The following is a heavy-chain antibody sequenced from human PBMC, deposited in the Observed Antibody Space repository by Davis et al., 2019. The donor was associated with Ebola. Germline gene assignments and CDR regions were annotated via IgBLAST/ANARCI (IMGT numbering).Heavy chain of an antibody. CDR1: GYTFTSYY. D-gene: IGHD2-2*01. CDR3: ARDLGYCSSTSCPTPDFWWWDGMDV. J-gene: IGHJ6*02. CDR2: INPSGGST. V-gene: IGHV1-46*01. Sequence: ASVKVSCKASGYTFTSYYMHWVRQAPGQGLEWMGIINPSGGSTSYAQKFQGRVTMTRDTSTSTVYMELSSLRSDDTAVYYCARDLGYCSSTSCPTPDFWWWDGMDVWGQGTTVTVSS.